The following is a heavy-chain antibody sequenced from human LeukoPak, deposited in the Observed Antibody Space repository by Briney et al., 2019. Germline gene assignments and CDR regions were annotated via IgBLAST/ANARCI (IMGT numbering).Heavy chain of an antibody. V-gene: IGHV1-18*01. CDR1: GYTFINYG. D-gene: IGHD2-15*01. CDR3: AKDWRRIVVVGPITRHGNYMDV. CDR2: ITPYNGNT. Sequence: ASVKVSCKASGYTFINYGINWVRQAPGQGLEWVGWITPYNGNTNYAQKLQGRVTMTTDTSTSTAYMELMSLRPEDTAVYYCAKDWRRIVVVGPITRHGNYMDVWGKGTTVTISS. J-gene: IGHJ6*03.